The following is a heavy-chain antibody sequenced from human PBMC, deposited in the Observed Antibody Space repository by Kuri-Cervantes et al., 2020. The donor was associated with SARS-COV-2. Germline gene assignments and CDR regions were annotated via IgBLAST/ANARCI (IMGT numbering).Heavy chain of an antibody. Sequence: SLKISCAASGFTFDDYAMHWVRQAPGKGLEWVSGISWNSGSIGYADSVKGRFTISRDNSKNSLYLQMDSLKTEDTALYYCAKDMAAAAGTGADYWGQGTLVTVSS. V-gene: IGHV3-9*01. CDR2: ISWNSGSI. J-gene: IGHJ4*02. CDR1: GFTFDDYA. CDR3: AKDMAAAAGTGADY. D-gene: IGHD6-13*01.